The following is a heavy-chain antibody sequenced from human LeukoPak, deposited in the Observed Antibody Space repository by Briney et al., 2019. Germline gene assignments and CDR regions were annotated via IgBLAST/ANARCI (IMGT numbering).Heavy chain of an antibody. D-gene: IGHD3-22*01. V-gene: IGHV1-69*13. J-gene: IGHJ4*02. Sequence: SVKVPCKASGGTFSSYAISWVRQAPGQGLGWMGGIIPIFGAANYAQKFQGRVTITADESTSTAYMELSSLRSEDTAVYYCARDHYYDSRGYHTEAFDYWGQGTLVTVSS. CDR1: GGTFSSYA. CDR2: IIPIFGAA. CDR3: ARDHYYDSRGYHTEAFDY.